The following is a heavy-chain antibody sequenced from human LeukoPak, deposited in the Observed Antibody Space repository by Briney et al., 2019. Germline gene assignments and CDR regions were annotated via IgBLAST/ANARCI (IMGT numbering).Heavy chain of an antibody. V-gene: IGHV3-48*02. CDR2: ISSTSSTI. CDR1: GFTFSSYS. Sequence: PGGSLRLSCAVSGFTFSSYSLNWVRQAPGKGLEWLSYISSTSSTIYYADSVRGRFTISRDNAKKSLYLQMNSLRDEDTAVYYCARANGMDVWGLGTTVTVSS. CDR3: ARANGMDV. J-gene: IGHJ6*02.